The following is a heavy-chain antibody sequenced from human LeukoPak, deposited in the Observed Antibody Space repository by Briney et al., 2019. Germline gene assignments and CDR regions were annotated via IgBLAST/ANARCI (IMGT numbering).Heavy chain of an antibody. V-gene: IGHV4-39*01. D-gene: IGHD6-19*01. CDR1: GASITGSSYY. J-gene: IGHJ4*02. CDR3: ARQVGVDSGWYLNY. CDR2: IYYSGTT. Sequence: SETLSLTCTVSGASITGSSYYWGWIRQPPGKGLEWIGSIYYSGTTYYNPSLKSRITISVDTSKNQFSLKVNSVTAADTAVYYCARQVGVDSGWYLNYWGQGTLVTVSS.